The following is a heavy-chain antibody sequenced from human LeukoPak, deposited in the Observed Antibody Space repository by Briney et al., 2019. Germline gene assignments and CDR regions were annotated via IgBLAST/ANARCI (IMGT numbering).Heavy chain of an antibody. CDR3: ATSMMSIAVAGTSY. J-gene: IGHJ4*02. CDR1: GFPFSNYA. CDR2: ISSNGGSA. D-gene: IGHD6-19*01. Sequence: GGSLRLSCAASGFPFSNYAMHWVRQAPGKGLEYVSAISSNGGSAYYANSVKGRFTISRDNAKNSLYLQMNSLRAEDTAVYYCATSMMSIAVAGTSYWGQGTLVTVSS. V-gene: IGHV3-64*01.